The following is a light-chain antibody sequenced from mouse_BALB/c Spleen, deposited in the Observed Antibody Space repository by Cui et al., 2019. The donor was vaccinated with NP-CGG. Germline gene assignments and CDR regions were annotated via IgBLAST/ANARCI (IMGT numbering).Light chain of an antibody. CDR3: ALWYSNHWV. Sequence: AVVTQESPLTTSPGETVTLTCRSSIGAVTTSNDANWVQEKPDHLFTGLIGGTNNRAPGVPARFSGSLIGDKAALTITGAQTEDEAIYFCALWYSNHWVFGGGTKLTVL. J-gene: IGLJ1*01. V-gene: IGLV1*01. CDR2: GTN. CDR1: IGAVTTSND.